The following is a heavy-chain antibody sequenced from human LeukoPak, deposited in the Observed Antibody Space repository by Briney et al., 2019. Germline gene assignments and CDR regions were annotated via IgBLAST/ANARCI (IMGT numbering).Heavy chain of an antibody. CDR2: ISAYNGNT. Sequence: GASVKVSCKASGYTFTTYGINWVRQAPGQGLEWMGWISAYNGNTNYAQKLQGRVTMTTATSTSTAYMELRSLRSDDTAVYYCARDSPMVRGVDAFDIWGQGTMVTVSS. V-gene: IGHV1-18*01. CDR1: GYTFTTYG. J-gene: IGHJ3*02. D-gene: IGHD3-10*01. CDR3: ARDSPMVRGVDAFDI.